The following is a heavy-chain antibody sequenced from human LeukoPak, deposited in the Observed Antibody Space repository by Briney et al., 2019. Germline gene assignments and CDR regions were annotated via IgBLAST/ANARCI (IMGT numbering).Heavy chain of an antibody. V-gene: IGHV1-46*01. D-gene: IGHD3-10*01. J-gene: IGHJ3*02. CDR3: ARVGGNAFDI. CDR2: ISPSGGST. CDR1: GYTFTSNY. Sequence: GASVKVSCKAFGYTFTSNYMHWVRQAPGQGPEWMGVISPSGGSTTYAQKFQGRVTLARDMSTSTDYLELSSLRSEDTAVYYCARVGGNAFDIWGQGTMVTVSS.